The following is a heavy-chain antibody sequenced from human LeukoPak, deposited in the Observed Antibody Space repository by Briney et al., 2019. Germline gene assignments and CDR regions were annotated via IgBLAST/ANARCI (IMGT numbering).Heavy chain of an antibody. CDR1: GFTFSDYY. CDR3: ARGHISDTAMGSFDY. D-gene: IGHD5-18*01. CDR2: ISSSGTAV. J-gene: IGHJ4*02. Sequence: GGSLRLSCAASGFTFSDYYMSWIRQAPGKGLEWISYISSSGTAVFYADSVKGRFTISRDNAKNSLYLQMNSLRAEDTAMYYCARGHISDTAMGSFDYWGQGTLVTVSS. V-gene: IGHV3-11*01.